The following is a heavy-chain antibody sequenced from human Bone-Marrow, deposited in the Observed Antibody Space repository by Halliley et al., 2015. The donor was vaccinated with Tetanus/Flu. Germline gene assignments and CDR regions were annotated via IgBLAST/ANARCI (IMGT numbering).Heavy chain of an antibody. J-gene: IGHJ4*02. Sequence: GILYPGDSVIRNSPSFQGQVPISADKSISPAYLQWSSLKASDTAMYYCARHEGGRAAAGNFDYWGQGTLVTVSS. D-gene: IGHD6-13*01. CDR2: LYPGDSVI. V-gene: IGHV5-51*01. CDR3: ARHEGGRAAAGNFDY.